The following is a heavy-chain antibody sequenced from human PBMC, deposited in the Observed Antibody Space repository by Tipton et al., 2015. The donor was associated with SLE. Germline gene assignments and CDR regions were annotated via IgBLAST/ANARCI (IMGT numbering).Heavy chain of an antibody. Sequence: LRLSCAASGFTVSNNSMNWVRQAPGKGLEWIGSIYYSGSTNYNPSLKSRVTISVDTSKNHFSLNLSSVTAADTAVYYCAREVEGYFDLWGRGTLVTVSS. J-gene: IGHJ2*01. CDR1: GFTVSNNS. CDR2: IYYSGST. V-gene: IGHV4-59*02. CDR3: AREVEGYFDL.